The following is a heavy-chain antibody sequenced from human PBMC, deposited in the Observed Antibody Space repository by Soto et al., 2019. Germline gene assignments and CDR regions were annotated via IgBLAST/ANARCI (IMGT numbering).Heavy chain of an antibody. D-gene: IGHD1-26*01. CDR3: AGTWSYLNYYYGSDV. CDR2: IYDSGST. Sequence: QVQLQETGPGLVKPSETLSLTCTVSGGSVSSGSYYWSWIRQPPVKGLEWIGYIYDSGSTNYNPSLKSLVTISVDTSKNQVGLMLSSVTAADTAVYYCAGTWSYLNYYYGSDVWGQGTTVTVSS. V-gene: IGHV4-61*01. J-gene: IGHJ6*02. CDR1: GGSVSSGSYY.